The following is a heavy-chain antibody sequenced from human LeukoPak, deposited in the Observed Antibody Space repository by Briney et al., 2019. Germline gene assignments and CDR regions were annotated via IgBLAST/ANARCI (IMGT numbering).Heavy chain of an antibody. Sequence: GGSLRLSCAASGFTFSTYATSWVRQAQGKGLEWVSAISGIGGSTYYADSVKGPFTISRDNSKNMLYLQMHSLRAEDTAVYYCARTRITMVRGVNHPHYYYYGMDVWGQGTTVTVSS. CDR3: ARTRITMVRGVNHPHYYYYGMDV. CDR1: GFTFSTYA. V-gene: IGHV3-23*01. J-gene: IGHJ6*02. D-gene: IGHD3-10*01. CDR2: ISGIGGST.